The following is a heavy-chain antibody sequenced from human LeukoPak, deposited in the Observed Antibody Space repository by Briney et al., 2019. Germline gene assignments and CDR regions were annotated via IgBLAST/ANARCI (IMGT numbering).Heavy chain of an antibody. CDR3: ARHSGLLRYFAPIGAFDI. V-gene: IGHV4-59*08. CDR2: IYYSGST. D-gene: IGHD3-9*01. Sequence: SETLSLTCTVSGGSISSYYWSWIRQPPGKGLEWIGYIYYSGSTNYNPSLKSRVTISVDTSKNQFSLKLSSVTAADTAVYYCARHSGLLRYFAPIGAFDIWGQGTMVTVSS. CDR1: GGSISSYY. J-gene: IGHJ3*02.